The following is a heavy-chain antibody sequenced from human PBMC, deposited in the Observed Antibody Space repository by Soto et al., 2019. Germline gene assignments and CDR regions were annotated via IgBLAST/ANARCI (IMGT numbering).Heavy chain of an antibody. CDR2: ISSSGSTI. CDR3: VTGIAAAGIAFDI. J-gene: IGHJ3*02. V-gene: IGHV3-11*01. Sequence: GGSLRLSCAASGFTFSDYYMSWIRQAPGKGLEWVSYISSSGSTIYYADSVKGRFTISRDNAKNSLYLQMNSLRAEDTAVYYCVTGIAAAGIAFDIWGQGTMVTVSS. D-gene: IGHD6-13*01. CDR1: GFTFSDYY.